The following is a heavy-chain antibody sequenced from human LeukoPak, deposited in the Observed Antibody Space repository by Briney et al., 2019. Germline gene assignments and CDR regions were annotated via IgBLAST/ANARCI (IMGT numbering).Heavy chain of an antibody. CDR2: INPNSGGT. J-gene: IGHJ5*02. Sequence: ASVKVPCKASGYTFTGYYMHWVRQAPGQGLEWMGWINPNSGGTNYAQKFQGRVTMTRDTSISTAYMELSRLRSDDTAVYYCARPRLGRKYNWFDPWGQGTLVTVSS. CDR3: ARPRLGRKYNWFDP. V-gene: IGHV1-2*02. D-gene: IGHD1-14*01. CDR1: GYTFTGYY.